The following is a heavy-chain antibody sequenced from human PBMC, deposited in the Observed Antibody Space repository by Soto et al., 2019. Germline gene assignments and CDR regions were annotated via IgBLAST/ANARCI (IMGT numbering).Heavy chain of an antibody. CDR3: AREVGYSSWYYFDY. CDR1: GFTFSSYG. V-gene: IGHV3-74*01. D-gene: IGHD6-13*01. J-gene: IGHJ4*02. CDR2: TNSDGSST. Sequence: EVQLVESGGGLVQPGGSLRLSCAASGFTFSSYGMHWVRQAPGKGLVWVSRTNSDGSSTSFADSVKGRFTFSRDNAKNTLYLQMNSLRVEDTAVYYCAREVGYSSWYYFDYWGQGTLVTVSS.